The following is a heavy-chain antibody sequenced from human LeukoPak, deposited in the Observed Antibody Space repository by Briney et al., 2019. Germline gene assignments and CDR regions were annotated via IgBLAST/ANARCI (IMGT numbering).Heavy chain of an antibody. CDR3: AGPLLTYYSDSSAYS. J-gene: IGHJ4*02. D-gene: IGHD3-22*01. V-gene: IGHV4-39*01. CDR1: GGSISSSNYY. CDR2: IYYSGST. Sequence: SETLSLTCSVPGGSISSSNYYWGWIRQPPGKGLEWIGIIYYSGSTYYNPSLKSRATISIDTSKNQFSLKLSSVTAADTAVYYCAGPLLTYYSDSSAYSWGQGTLVTVSS.